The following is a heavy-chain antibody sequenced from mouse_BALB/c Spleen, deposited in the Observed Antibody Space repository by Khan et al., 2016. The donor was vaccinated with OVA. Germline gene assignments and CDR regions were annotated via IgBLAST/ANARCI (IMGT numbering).Heavy chain of an antibody. J-gene: IGHJ4*01. CDR1: GYSITSDYA. Sequence: EVQLQESGPGLVKPSQSLSLTCTVTGYSITSDYAWNWIRQFPGNKLEWMGYISYSGSTTYNPSLKSRISITRDTSKDQFFLQLKSVTSEDTATDYCASELGRYDALDYWGQGTSVTVSA. CDR2: ISYSGST. CDR3: ASELGRYDALDY. D-gene: IGHD4-1*01. V-gene: IGHV3-2*02.